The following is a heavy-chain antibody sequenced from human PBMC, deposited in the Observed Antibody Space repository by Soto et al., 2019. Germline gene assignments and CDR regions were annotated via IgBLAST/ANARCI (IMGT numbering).Heavy chain of an antibody. CDR1: GYTFISYY. CDR3: ARGECVVVVAATPPFDD. D-gene: IGHD2-15*01. CDR2: IDPSGGST. Sequence: ASVKVSCTASGYTFISYYMHWVRQAPGQGLEWMGIIDPSGGSTSYAQKFQGRVTMTSDTSTSTVYMELSSLRSEDTAVYYCARGECVVVVAATPPFDDCGQGTQVTVSS. J-gene: IGHJ4*02. V-gene: IGHV1-46*01.